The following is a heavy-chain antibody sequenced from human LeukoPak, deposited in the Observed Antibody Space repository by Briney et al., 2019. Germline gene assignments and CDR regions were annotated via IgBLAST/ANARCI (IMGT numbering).Heavy chain of an antibody. V-gene: IGHV1-18*01. CDR2: ISAYNGNT. J-gene: IGHJ4*02. Sequence: ASVKVSCKASGYTFTSYGISWVRQAPGQGLEWMGWISAYNGNTNYAQKLQGRVTMTTDTSTSTACMELRSLRSDDTAVYYCARDESMVRGVIITFDYWGQGTLVTVSS. CDR3: ARDESMVRGVIITFDY. CDR1: GYTFTSYG. D-gene: IGHD3-10*01.